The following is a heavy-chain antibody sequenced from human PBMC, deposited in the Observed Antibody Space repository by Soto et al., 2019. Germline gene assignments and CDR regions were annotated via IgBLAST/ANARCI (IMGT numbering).Heavy chain of an antibody. V-gene: IGHV2-5*02. Sequence: QITLKESGPTLVKPTQTLTLTCTFSGFSLSTSGVGVGWIRQPPGKALDWVAIVYWDHDKRYSPSLKSRVTITXXTXKXXVALTMTNMDPADPATYYCAHTREIRGSGSYDVDYWGQGTLVTVSS. CDR2: VYWDHDK. J-gene: IGHJ4*02. CDR3: AHTREIRGSGSYDVDY. D-gene: IGHD3-10*01. CDR1: GFSLSTSGVG.